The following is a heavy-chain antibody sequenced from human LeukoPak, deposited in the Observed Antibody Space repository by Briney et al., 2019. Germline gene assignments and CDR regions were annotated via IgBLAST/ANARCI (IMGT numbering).Heavy chain of an antibody. Sequence: PGGSLRLSCAASGFTVSSNYMSWVRQAPGKGLEWVAVIWYGGSNKYYADSVKGRFTISRDDSKNTLYLQMNSLKTEDTAVYYCTTDFIRLIEQLVIDWGQGTLVTVSS. J-gene: IGHJ4*02. V-gene: IGHV3-33*08. CDR2: IWYGGSNK. CDR1: GFTVSSNY. D-gene: IGHD6-6*01. CDR3: TTDFIRLIEQLVID.